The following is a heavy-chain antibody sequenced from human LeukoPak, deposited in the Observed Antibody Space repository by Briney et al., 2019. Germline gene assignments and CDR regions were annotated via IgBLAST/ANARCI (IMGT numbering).Heavy chain of an antibody. V-gene: IGHV3-48*02. CDR2: ISSSAIV. D-gene: IGHD6-13*01. Sequence: GGSLRLSCAASGFTFSSYSMNWVRQAPEKGLEWVSYISSSAIVYYADSVKGRFTISRDNAKNSLYLQMNNLRDEDMALYYCARGTGGSSWLIDYWGQGTLVTVSS. J-gene: IGHJ4*02. CDR1: GFTFSSYS. CDR3: ARGTGGSSWLIDY.